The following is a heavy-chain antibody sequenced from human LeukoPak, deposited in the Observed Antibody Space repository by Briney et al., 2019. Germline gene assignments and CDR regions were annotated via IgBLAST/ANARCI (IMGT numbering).Heavy chain of an antibody. CDR1: GFTFSNTW. D-gene: IGHD4-17*01. CDR2: IKRIIDGGTT. Sequence: PGGSLRLSCAASGFTFSNTWMNWVRQAPGKGLEWVGRIKRIIDGGTTDYAAPVKGRFTVSRDDSINTLYLQMSSLKTEDTAVYYCAAKGGPGDLGYWGQGTLVTVSS. V-gene: IGHV3-15*01. J-gene: IGHJ4*02. CDR3: AAKGGPGDLGY.